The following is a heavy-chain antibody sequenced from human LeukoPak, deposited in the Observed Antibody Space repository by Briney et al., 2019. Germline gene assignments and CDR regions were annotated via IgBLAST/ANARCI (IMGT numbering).Heavy chain of an antibody. V-gene: IGHV4-39*01. J-gene: IGHJ4*02. CDR3: ARPFQDYDKGTFFYFFDF. CDR1: GASVTMGSYY. D-gene: IGHD3-22*01. Sequence: PSETLSLTCSVSGASVTMGSYYWAWIRQPPGKGLEGIGTFHFSGSTYYNPSLKSRVTISVDTSKNSVSLMLRSVTAADTAVYFCARPFQDYDKGTFFYFFDFWGQGILVTVSS. CDR2: FHFSGST.